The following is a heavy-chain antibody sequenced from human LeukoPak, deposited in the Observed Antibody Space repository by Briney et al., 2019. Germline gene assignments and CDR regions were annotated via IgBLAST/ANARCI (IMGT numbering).Heavy chain of an antibody. CDR1: VFTFSSYS. J-gene: IGHJ4*02. V-gene: IGHV3-21*01. Sequence: GGSLRLSCAASVFTFSSYSMNWVRQAPGKRLEWVSSISSSSSYIYYADSVKGRFTISRDNAKSSLYLQMNSLRAEDTAVYYCARDQQWLYYFDYWGQGTLVTVSS. CDR3: ARDQQWLYYFDY. CDR2: ISSSSSYI. D-gene: IGHD6-19*01.